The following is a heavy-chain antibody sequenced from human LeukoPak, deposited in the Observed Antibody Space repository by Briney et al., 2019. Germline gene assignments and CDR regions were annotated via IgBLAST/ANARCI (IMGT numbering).Heavy chain of an antibody. CDR2: IYYSGST. V-gene: IGHV4-59*01. J-gene: IGHJ6*03. CDR3: ARVVVTGTPEDYYYYMDV. Sequence: SETLSLTRTVSGGSISSYYWSWIRQPPGKGLEWIGYIYYSGSTNYNPSLKSRVTISVDTSKNQFSLKLSSVTAADTAVYYCARVVVTGTPEDYYYYMDVWGKGTTVTVSS. CDR1: GGSISSYY. D-gene: IGHD1-20*01.